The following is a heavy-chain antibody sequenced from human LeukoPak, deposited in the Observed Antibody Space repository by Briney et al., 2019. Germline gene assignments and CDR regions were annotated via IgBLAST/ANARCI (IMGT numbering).Heavy chain of an antibody. CDR3: ARTPIATHRWFDS. CDR2: IYYSGST. J-gene: IGHJ5*01. D-gene: IGHD6-13*01. Sequence: SETLSLTCTVSGGSIRTNSYYWGWIRQPPGKGLEWIGCIYYSGSTYYNSSLKSRVTISIDTSKNQFSLKLSSVTAADTAVYYCARTPIATHRWFDSWGQGTLVTVSS. CDR1: GGSIRTNSYY. V-gene: IGHV4-39*07.